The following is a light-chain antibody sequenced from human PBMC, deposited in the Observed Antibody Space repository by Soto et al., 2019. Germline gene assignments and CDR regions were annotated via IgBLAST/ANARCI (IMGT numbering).Light chain of an antibody. CDR1: QSVGIY. Sequence: EIVLTQSPATLSLSPGERAALSCRASQSVGIYLAWYQQKPGQAPNLLIYDTSNRATGVPVRFSGSGSGTTFTLTISGLEPEDFAVYYCQQRADWPLTFGGGTKVEIK. V-gene: IGKV3-11*01. CDR3: QQRADWPLT. J-gene: IGKJ4*01. CDR2: DTS.